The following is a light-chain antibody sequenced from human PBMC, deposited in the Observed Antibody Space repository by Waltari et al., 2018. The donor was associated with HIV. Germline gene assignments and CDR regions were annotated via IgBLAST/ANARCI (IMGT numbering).Light chain of an antibody. CDR1: SSDVGGYNY. Sequence: QSALTQPASVSGSPGQSITISCTGTSSDVGGYNYVSWYQQHPGKAPKLMIYEVRNRPSGVSNRFSGSKSGNTASLTISGLQAEDEADYYCSSYTSSRVLFGGGNKLTVL. CDR3: SSYTSSRVL. V-gene: IGLV2-14*01. CDR2: EVR. J-gene: IGLJ2*01.